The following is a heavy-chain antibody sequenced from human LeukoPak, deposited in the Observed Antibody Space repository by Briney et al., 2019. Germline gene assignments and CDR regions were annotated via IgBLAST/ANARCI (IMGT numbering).Heavy chain of an antibody. J-gene: IGHJ4*02. CDR3: AKDSYGSGVYGRSDY. D-gene: IGHD3-10*01. Sequence: PGRSLRLSCAASGFTFSSYGMHWVRQAPGKGLEWVALTSYDGSNKYYADSVKGRFTISRDNSKNTLYLQMNSLRVEDTAVYYCAKDSYGSGVYGRSDYWGQGTLVTVSS. CDR1: GFTFSSYG. V-gene: IGHV3-30*18. CDR2: TSYDGSNK.